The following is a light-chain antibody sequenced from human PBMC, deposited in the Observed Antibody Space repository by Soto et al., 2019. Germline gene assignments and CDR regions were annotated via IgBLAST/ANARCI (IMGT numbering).Light chain of an antibody. J-gene: IGKJ1*01. CDR3: QQYNNWPRT. Sequence: EIVMTQSPATLSVSPGERATLSCRASQSVSSNLPWYQQKPGQAPRLLIYCASTRAPGIPARFSGSGSGTEFTLTISSLQSEDFAVYYCQQYNNWPRTFGQGTKVKIK. V-gene: IGKV3-15*01. CDR2: CAS. CDR1: QSVSSN.